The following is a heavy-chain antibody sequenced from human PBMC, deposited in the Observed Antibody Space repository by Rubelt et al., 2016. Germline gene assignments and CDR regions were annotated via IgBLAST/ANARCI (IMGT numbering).Heavy chain of an antibody. V-gene: IGHV3-11*05. J-gene: IGHJ4*02. CDR1: GFTFSDYY. Sequence: GGGLVKPGGSLRLSCAASGFTFSDYYMSWIRQAPGMGLEWVAYISDSGTYTKYADSVKGRFAISRDNVKNSLYLQMSGLRAEETAVYYCAREIDYFDYWGQGTLVTVSS. CDR3: AREIDYFDY. CDR2: ISDSGTYT.